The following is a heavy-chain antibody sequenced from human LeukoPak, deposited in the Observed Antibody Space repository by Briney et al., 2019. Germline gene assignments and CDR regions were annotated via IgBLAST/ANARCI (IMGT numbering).Heavy chain of an antibody. D-gene: IGHD2-2*02. CDR3: ARDIVVVPAALQLVPWGDYYYGMDV. J-gene: IGHJ6*02. Sequence: GGSLRLSCAASGFTFSSYAMHWVRQAPGKGLEWVAVISYDGSNKYYADSVKGRFTISRDNSKNTLYLQMNSLRAEDTAVYYCARDIVVVPAALQLVPWGDYYYGMDVWGQGTTVTVSS. V-gene: IGHV3-30-3*01. CDR2: ISYDGSNK. CDR1: GFTFSSYA.